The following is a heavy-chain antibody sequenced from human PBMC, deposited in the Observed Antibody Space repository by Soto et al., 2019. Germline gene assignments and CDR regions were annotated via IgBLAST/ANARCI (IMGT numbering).Heavy chain of an antibody. Sequence: EMQVVESGGDLVQPGRSLRLSCAASGFNFYAYAMHWVRQAPGKGLEWVSGINLAGQIIGYADSVKGRFTISRDDAKSSIYRQLANLGVDDTSMYYCAEENDAFGDGNMDVWVTGTGVIVSS. V-gene: IGHV3-9*01. D-gene: IGHD2-21*01. J-gene: IGHJ6*01. CDR1: GFNFYAYA. CDR3: AEENDAFGDGNMDV. CDR2: INLAGQII.